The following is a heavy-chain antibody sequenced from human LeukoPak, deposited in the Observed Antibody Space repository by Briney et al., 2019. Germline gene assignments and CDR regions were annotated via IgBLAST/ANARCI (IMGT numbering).Heavy chain of an antibody. Sequence: PGRSLPLSCAAPGFTLSVHGMHWVRQAPGKGLEYVAGVSYDGINKYYADSVKGRFTISRDISKNTLNLQMNSLRAEDTAVYYCARGIGHYDFYCDPWGQGTLVTVSS. J-gene: IGHJ5*02. CDR1: GFTLSVHG. V-gene: IGHV3-33*01. CDR2: VSYDGINK. D-gene: IGHD3-3*01. CDR3: ARGIGHYDFYCDP.